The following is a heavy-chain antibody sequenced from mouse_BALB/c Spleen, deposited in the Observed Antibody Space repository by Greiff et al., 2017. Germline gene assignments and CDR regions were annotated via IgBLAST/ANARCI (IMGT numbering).Heavy chain of an antibody. J-gene: IGHJ3*01. D-gene: IGHD2-4*01. CDR1: GFNIKDTY. CDR2: IDPANGNT. CDR3: ARDYDDVSWFAY. Sequence: EVQLQQSGAELVKPGASVKLSCTASGFNIKDTYMHWVKQRPEQGLEWIGRIDPANGNTKYDPKFQGKATITADTSSNTAYLQLRSLTSEDTAVYYCARDYDDVSWFAYWGQGTLVTVSA. V-gene: IGHV14-3*02.